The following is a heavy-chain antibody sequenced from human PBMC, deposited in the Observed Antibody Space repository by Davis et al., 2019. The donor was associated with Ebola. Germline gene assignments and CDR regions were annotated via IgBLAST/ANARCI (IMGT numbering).Heavy chain of an antibody. D-gene: IGHD5-18*01. V-gene: IGHV3-30*03. CDR2: ISYDGSNK. J-gene: IGHJ4*02. CDR1: GFTFSSYG. Sequence: GGSLRLSCAASGFTFSSYGMHWVRQAPGKGLEWVAVISYDGSNKYYADSVKGRFTISRDNSKNTLYLQMNSLRAEDTAVYYCASLIEVDTAMDAFDYWGQGALVTVSS. CDR3: ASLIEVDTAMDAFDY.